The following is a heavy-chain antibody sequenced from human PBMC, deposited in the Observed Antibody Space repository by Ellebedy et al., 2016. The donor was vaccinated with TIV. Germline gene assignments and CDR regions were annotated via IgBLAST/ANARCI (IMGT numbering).Heavy chain of an antibody. V-gene: IGHV3-30*03. CDR3: AFSRWAAAGLYYFDF. Sequence: PGGSLRLSCQRSGFIFSNYAMHWVRQAPGKGLEWVAVISDDGTSEHYGDSVKGRFTISRDNSKNTLYMQMNSLRVEDTAVYYCAFSRWAAAGLYYFDFWGQGTLVTVSS. D-gene: IGHD6-13*01. CDR1: GFIFSNYA. CDR2: ISDDGTSE. J-gene: IGHJ4*02.